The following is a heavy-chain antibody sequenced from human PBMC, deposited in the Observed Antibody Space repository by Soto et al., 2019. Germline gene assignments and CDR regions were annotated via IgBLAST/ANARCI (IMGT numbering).Heavy chain of an antibody. CDR1: GNTFTAYY. D-gene: IGHD3-22*01. CDR3: ARGGHLWRTSYYDNGQRDS. CDR2: INPNSGGT. J-gene: IGHJ4*02. Sequence: GASVKVSCKASGNTFTAYYMHCVLQSLQVLECMGWINPNSGGTKYAPKFQGRVTMTRDTSIRTAYMELSSLRSDDTAVYYCARGGHLWRTSYYDNGQRDSWGQGTLVTVSS. V-gene: IGHV1-2*02.